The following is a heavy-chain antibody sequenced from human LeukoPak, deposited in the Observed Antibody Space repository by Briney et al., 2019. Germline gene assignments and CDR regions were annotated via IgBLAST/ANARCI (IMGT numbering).Heavy chain of an antibody. D-gene: IGHD3-16*01. Sequence: PSETLSLTCTVSGASITNYQWSWIRQSPGKGLEWIGHFYYSGSTNYNPSLKSRVTISGDTSKNQFSLKLRSVSAADTAVYYCARNWNYGNWFDPWGQGTLVTVSS. CDR1: GASITNYQ. CDR3: ARNWNYGNWFDP. CDR2: FYYSGST. V-gene: IGHV4-59*01. J-gene: IGHJ5*02.